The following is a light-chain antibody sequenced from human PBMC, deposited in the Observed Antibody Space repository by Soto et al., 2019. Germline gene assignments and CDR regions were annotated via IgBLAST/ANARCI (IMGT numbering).Light chain of an antibody. CDR2: DAS. Sequence: DIQMTQSPSSVSASVGDRVTMSCGASQGISSWLSWYQQKPGKAPTLLIYDASTLERGVPSRFSGTGSGTEFTLSIDSLQPDDFATYYCQQYHTSSITFGQGTRLEIK. CDR1: QGISSW. J-gene: IGKJ5*01. V-gene: IGKV1-5*01. CDR3: QQYHTSSIT.